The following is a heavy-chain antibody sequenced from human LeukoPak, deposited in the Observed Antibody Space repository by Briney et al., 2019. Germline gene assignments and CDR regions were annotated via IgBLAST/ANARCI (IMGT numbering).Heavy chain of an antibody. V-gene: IGHV4-31*03. CDR2: IYYSGST. CDR1: GGSISSGGYY. Sequence: SETLSLTCTVSGGSISSGGYYWSWIRQHPGKGLEWIGYIYYSGSTYYNPSLKSRVTISVDTSKNQFSLNLSSVTAADTAVYYCASTVVTLYYFDYWGQGTLVTVSS. D-gene: IGHD4-23*01. J-gene: IGHJ4*02. CDR3: ASTVVTLYYFDY.